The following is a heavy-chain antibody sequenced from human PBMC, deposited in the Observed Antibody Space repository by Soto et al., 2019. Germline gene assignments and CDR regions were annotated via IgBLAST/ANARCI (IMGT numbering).Heavy chain of an antibody. J-gene: IGHJ4*02. V-gene: IGHV1-69*08. Sequence: QVQLVQSGAEVKEPGSSVKVSCKASGGTFSSYTISWVRQAPGQGLEWMGRIIPILGIANYAQKFQGRVTITADKSTSSAYMELSSLRSEATAVYYCARDGDYGDYAGYWGQGTLVTVSS. CDR3: ARDGDYGDYAGY. CDR1: GGTFSSYT. CDR2: IIPILGIA. D-gene: IGHD4-17*01.